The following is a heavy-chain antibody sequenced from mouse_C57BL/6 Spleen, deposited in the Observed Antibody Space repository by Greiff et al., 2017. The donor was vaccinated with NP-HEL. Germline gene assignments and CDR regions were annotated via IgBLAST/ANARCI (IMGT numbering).Heavy chain of an antibody. J-gene: IGHJ4*01. D-gene: IGHD1-1*01. V-gene: IGHV1-69*01. CDR1: GYTFTSYW. CDR2: IDPSDSYT. CDR3: ARGGYYGSSYNYAMDY. Sequence: VQLQQSGAELVMPGASVKLSCKASGYTFTSYWMHWVKQRPGQGLEWIGEIDPSDSYTNYNQKFKGKSTLTVDKSSSTAYMQLSSLTSEDSAVYYCARGGYYGSSYNYAMDYWGQGTSVTVSS.